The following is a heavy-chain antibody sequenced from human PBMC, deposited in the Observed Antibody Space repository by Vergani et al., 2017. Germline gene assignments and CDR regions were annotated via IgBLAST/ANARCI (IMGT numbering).Heavy chain of an antibody. Sequence: QVQLQESGPGLVKPSGTLSLTCAVSGGSISSSNWWSWVRQPPGKGLEWIGEIYHSGTTNYNPSLKSRVTIAVDKSNNQFSLNLSSVTAADTAVYYCARDIAAAGNFDYWGQGTLVTVSS. D-gene: IGHD6-13*01. V-gene: IGHV4-4*02. CDR3: ARDIAAAGNFDY. CDR1: GGSISSSNW. CDR2: IYHSGTT. J-gene: IGHJ4*02.